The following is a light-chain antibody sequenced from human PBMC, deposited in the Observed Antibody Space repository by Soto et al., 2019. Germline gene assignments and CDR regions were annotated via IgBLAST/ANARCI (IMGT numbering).Light chain of an antibody. Sequence: DIQMTQSPSSVSASVGDRVTITCRASQGISSWLAWYQQKPGKAPKLLIYAASSLQSGVPSRFSGSGSGTDFTLTISSLQPEXXXXXXXXXXXXFPHTFGQGTRLEIK. CDR1: QGISSW. J-gene: IGKJ5*01. CDR3: XXXXXFPHT. V-gene: IGKV1-12*01. CDR2: AAS.